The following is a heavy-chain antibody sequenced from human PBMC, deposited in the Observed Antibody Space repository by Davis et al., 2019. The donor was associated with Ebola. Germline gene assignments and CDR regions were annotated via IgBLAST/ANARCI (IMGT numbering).Heavy chain of an antibody. D-gene: IGHD5-24*01. CDR2: IIPIFGTA. J-gene: IGHJ4*02. V-gene: IGHV1-69*01. CDR1: GYTFTSYA. Sequence: KISCKASGYTFTSYAISWVRQAPGQGLEWMGGIIPIFGTANYAQKFQGRVTITADESTSTAYMELSSLRSEDTAVYYCARGDGYNPSRVDYWGQGTLVTVSS. CDR3: ARGDGYNPSRVDY.